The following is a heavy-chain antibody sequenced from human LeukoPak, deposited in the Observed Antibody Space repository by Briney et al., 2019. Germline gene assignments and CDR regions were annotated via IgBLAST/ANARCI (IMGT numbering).Heavy chain of an antibody. V-gene: IGHV4-34*01. J-gene: IGHJ4*02. CDR3: ARNAGTMVRGVIPYYFDY. CDR1: GGSFSGYY. Sequence: SETLSLTCAVYGGSFSGYYWSWIRQPPGKGLEWIGEINHSGSTNYNPSLKSRVTISVDTSKNQFSLKLSSVTAADTAVYYCARNAGTMVRGVIPYYFDYWGQGTLATVSS. CDR2: INHSGST. D-gene: IGHD3-10*01.